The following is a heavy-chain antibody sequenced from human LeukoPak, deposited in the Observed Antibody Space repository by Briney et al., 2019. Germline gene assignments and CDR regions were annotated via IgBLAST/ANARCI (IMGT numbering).Heavy chain of an antibody. CDR2: IIPIFGTA. CDR1: GGTFSSYA. CDR3: ARERTPGSGYGVDY. J-gene: IGHJ4*02. Sequence: SVKVSCKASGGTFSSYAISWVRQAPGQGLEWMGGIIPIFGTANYAQKFQGRVTMTGDRSISTAYMELSRLRSDDTAVYYCARERTPGSGYGVDYWGQGTVVTVSS. D-gene: IGHD6-25*01. V-gene: IGHV1-69*06.